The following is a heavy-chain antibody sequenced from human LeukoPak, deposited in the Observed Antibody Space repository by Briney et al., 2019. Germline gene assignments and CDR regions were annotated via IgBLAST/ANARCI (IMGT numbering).Heavy chain of an antibody. CDR2: VHYSGST. J-gene: IGHJ4*02. CDR3: ARLYRKTYKWNDQPDY. Sequence: SETLSLTCSVSGGSISSSSYYWGWIRQPPGKGLEWIGTVHYSGSTYYNPSLKRGVTISVNMSKNQFSLKLISVTAADTAVYYCARLYRKTYKWNDQPDYWGQGTLVTVSS. D-gene: IGHD1-20*01. CDR1: GGSISSSSYY. V-gene: IGHV4-39*07.